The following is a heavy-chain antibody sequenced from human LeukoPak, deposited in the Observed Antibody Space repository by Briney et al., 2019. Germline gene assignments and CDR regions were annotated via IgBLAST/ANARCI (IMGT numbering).Heavy chain of an antibody. CDR2: MYYSGST. D-gene: IGHD2-2*01. J-gene: IGHJ4*02. CDR3: ARLPRLDCSSTSCYFDY. CDR1: DGSISSSRYY. V-gene: IGHV4-39*01. Sequence: SETLSLTCTVSDGSISSSRYYWGWIRQPPGKGLEWIGNMYYSGSTYYNPSLKSRVTISVDTSKNQFSLKLSSVTAADTAVYYCARLPRLDCSSTSCYFDYWGQGTLVTVSS.